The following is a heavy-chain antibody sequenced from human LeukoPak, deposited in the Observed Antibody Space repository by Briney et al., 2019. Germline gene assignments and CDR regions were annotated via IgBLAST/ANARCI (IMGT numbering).Heavy chain of an antibody. CDR2: ISSTSRSYI. CDR1: GFTFSSYN. D-gene: IGHD5-12*01. CDR3: AREHSGYDFPGRDYYYMDV. Sequence: GGSLRLSCAASGFTFSSYNMNWVRQAPGKGLEWVSSISSTSRSYIYYADSVKGRFTISRDNAKNSLYLQMNSLRAEDTAVHYCAREHSGYDFPGRDYYYMDVWGKGTTVTVSS. V-gene: IGHV3-21*01. J-gene: IGHJ6*03.